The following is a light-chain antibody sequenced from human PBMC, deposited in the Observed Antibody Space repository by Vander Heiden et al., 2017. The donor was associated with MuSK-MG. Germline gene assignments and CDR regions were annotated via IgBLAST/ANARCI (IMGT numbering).Light chain of an antibody. CDR2: KAS. CDR1: QSISSW. J-gene: IGKJ2*01. CDR3: QQDNSYPYT. V-gene: IGKV1-5*03. Sequence: DIQMTQSPSTLSASVGDRVTITCRASQSISSWLAWYQQKPGKAPKLLIYKASSLESGVPSRFSGSRSGTEFTLTMSSLQPDDFATYYCQQDNSYPYTFGQGTKLEIK.